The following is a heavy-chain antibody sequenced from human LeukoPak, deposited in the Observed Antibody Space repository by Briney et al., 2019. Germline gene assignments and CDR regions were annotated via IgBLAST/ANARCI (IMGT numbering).Heavy chain of an antibody. J-gene: IGHJ1*01. Sequence: SVKVSCKASGGTFSSYAISWVRQAPGQGLEWMGRIIPILGIANYAQKFQGRVTITADKSTSTAYMELSSLRSEDTAVYYCAGASSSWYGGAYWGQGTLVTVSS. CDR3: AGASSSWYGGAY. D-gene: IGHD6-13*01. CDR2: IIPILGIA. CDR1: GGTFSSYA. V-gene: IGHV1-69*04.